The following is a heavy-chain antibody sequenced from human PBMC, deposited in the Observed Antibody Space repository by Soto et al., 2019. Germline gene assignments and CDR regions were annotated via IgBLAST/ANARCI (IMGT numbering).Heavy chain of an antibody. J-gene: IGHJ4*02. CDR2: IYPGDSDT. Sequence: EVQLVQSGAEVKKPGESLKISCKGSGYSFTSYWIGWVRQMPGKGLEWMGIIYPGDSDTRYSPSFQGQVTISADKSISTAYLQWSSLKASDTAMYYCAILGGYCSSTKCYGGGDYWGQGTQVTVSS. CDR1: GYSFTSYW. D-gene: IGHD2-2*01. V-gene: IGHV5-51*03. CDR3: AILGGYCSSTKCYGGGDY.